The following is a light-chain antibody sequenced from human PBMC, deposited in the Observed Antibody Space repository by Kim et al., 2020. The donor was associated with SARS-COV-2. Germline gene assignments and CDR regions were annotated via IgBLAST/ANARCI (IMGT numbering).Light chain of an antibody. V-gene: IGKV1-9*01. CDR2: AGS. CDR1: QGITGY. J-gene: IGKJ5*01. CDR3: KQVDSYPLT. Sequence: IQLTQSPSSLSASVGDRVTITCRASQGITGYLVWYQQKPRKAPKLLIYAGSTLQTGVPSRFSGRGSGTEFTLTISSLQPEDFATYYSKQVDSYPLTFGQGTRLEIK.